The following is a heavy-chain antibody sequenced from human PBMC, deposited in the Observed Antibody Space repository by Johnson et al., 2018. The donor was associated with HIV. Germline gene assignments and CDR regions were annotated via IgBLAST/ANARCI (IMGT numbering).Heavy chain of an antibody. J-gene: IGHJ3*02. Sequence: KGLEWVAGISYDGINKYYADSVKGRFTISRDNAKNSLYLQMNSLRAEDTAVYYCARRRGLERTTKSPDAFDIWGQGTMVTVSS. CDR2: ISYDGINK. D-gene: IGHD1-1*01. CDR3: ARRRGLERTTKSPDAFDI. V-gene: IGHV3-33*05.